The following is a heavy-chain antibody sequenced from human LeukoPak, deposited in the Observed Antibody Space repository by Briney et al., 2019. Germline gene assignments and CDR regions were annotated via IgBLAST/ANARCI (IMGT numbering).Heavy chain of an antibody. D-gene: IGHD6-6*01. CDR2: INGDGSST. CDR3: ARFEYNSSSPLPV. Sequence: PGGSLRLSCAASGFTLSSYWMHWVRQAPGKGLVWVSRINGDGSSTSYADSVKGRFTISRDNAKNTLYLQMNSLRAEDTAVYYRARFEYNSSSPLPVWGQGTMVTVSS. V-gene: IGHV3-74*01. CDR1: GFTLSSYW. J-gene: IGHJ3*01.